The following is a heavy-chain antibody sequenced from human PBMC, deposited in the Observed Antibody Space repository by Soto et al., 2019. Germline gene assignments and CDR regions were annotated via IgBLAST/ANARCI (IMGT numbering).Heavy chain of an antibody. CDR1: GGSISSISYY. CDR3: ARTMVRGPRGDWFDP. CDR2: IYYSGST. Sequence: SETLSLTCTVSGGSISSISYYWVWIRQAPGKGLEWIGSIYYSGSTYYNPSLKSRVTISVDTSKNQFSLKLSSVTAADTAVYYCARTMVRGPRGDWFDPWGQGTLVTVSS. J-gene: IGHJ5*02. V-gene: IGHV4-39*01. D-gene: IGHD3-10*01.